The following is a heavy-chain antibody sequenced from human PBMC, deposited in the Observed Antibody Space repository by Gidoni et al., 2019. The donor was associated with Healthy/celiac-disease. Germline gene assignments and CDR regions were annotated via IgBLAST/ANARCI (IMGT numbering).Heavy chain of an antibody. CDR3: ARGAPEPDWGYFDY. V-gene: IGHV4-31*02. Sequence: YNPSLKSRVTISVDTSKNQFSLKLSSVTAADTAVYYCARGAPEPDWGYFDYWGQGTLVTVSS. J-gene: IGHJ4*02. D-gene: IGHD7-27*01.